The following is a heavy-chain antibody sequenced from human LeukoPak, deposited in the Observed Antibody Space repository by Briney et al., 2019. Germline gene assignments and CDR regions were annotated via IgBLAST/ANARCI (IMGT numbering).Heavy chain of an antibody. CDR3: AKNRLYYYYYYGMDV. CDR2: ISYDGSNK. D-gene: IGHD1-14*01. J-gene: IGHJ6*02. CDR1: GFTFSSYG. Sequence: PGGSLRLSCAASGFTFSSYGMHWVRQAPGKGLEWVAVISYDGSNKYYADSVKGRFTISRDNSKNTLYLQMNSLRAEDTAVYYCAKNRLYYYYYYGMDVWGQGTTVTVSS. V-gene: IGHV3-30*18.